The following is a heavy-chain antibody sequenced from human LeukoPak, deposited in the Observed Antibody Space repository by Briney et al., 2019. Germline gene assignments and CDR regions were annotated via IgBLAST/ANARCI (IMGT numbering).Heavy chain of an antibody. Sequence: PSETLSLTCTVSGGSISSYYWSWIRQPPGKGLEWVGYIYYSGSTNYNPSLKSRVTISVDTSKNQFSLKLSSVTAADTAVYYCARHATLYYDILTGYYFGQATNWFDPWGQGTLVTVSS. CDR2: IYYSGST. CDR3: ARHATLYYDILTGYYFGQATNWFDP. V-gene: IGHV4-59*08. CDR1: GGSISSYY. J-gene: IGHJ5*02. D-gene: IGHD3-9*01.